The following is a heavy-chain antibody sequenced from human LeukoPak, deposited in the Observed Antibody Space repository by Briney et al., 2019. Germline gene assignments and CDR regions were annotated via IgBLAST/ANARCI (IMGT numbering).Heavy chain of an antibody. Sequence: SETLSLTCTVSGGSISSGDYYWSWIRQPPGKGLEWIGYIYYSGSTCYNPSLKSRVTISVDTSKNQFSLKLSSVTAADTAVYYCARALSEFWNDYWGQGTLVTVSS. CDR2: IYYSGST. D-gene: IGHD1-1*01. CDR3: ARALSEFWNDY. V-gene: IGHV4-30-4*08. J-gene: IGHJ4*02. CDR1: GGSISSGDYY.